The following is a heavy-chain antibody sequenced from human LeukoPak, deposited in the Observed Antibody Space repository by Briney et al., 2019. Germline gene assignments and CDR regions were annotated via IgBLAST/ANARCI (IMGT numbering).Heavy chain of an antibody. CDR3: ARRGSGWNT. J-gene: IGHJ5*02. D-gene: IGHD6-19*01. CDR1: GGSFSGYY. V-gene: IGHV4-34*01. Sequence: TSETLSLTCAVYGGSFSGYYWSWIRQPPGKGLEWIGEIYHNGSTNYNPSLKSRVTISVDTSKNHLSLKVSSVTAADTAVYYCARRGSGWNTWGQGSLVTVSS. CDR2: IYHNGST.